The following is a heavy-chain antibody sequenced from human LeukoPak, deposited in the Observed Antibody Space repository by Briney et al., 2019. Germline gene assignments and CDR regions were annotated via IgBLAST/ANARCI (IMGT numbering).Heavy chain of an antibody. CDR3: ARGQQLAYYFDY. CDR2: INHSGST. Sequence: SGTLSLTCAVYGGSFSGYYWSWIRQPPGKGLEWIGEINHSGSTNYNPSLKSRVTISVDTSKNQFSLKLSSVTAADTAVYYCARGQQLAYYFDYWGQGTLVTVSS. D-gene: IGHD6-13*01. V-gene: IGHV4-34*01. CDR1: GGSFSGYY. J-gene: IGHJ4*02.